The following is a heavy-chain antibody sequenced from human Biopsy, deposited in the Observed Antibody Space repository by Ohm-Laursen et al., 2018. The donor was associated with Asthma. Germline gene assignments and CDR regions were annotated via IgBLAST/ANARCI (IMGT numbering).Heavy chain of an antibody. J-gene: IGHJ1*01. CDR1: GFKFGEYT. D-gene: IGHD3-3*01. Sequence: SLRLSCAASGFKFGEYTMHWVRQAPGKGLEWVSGISWNSATIGYADSVEGRFTISRDNAKNLLFLQMNSLRAEDTAVYYCARTFHFWSPYHAEHYQLWGQGTLVTVSS. CDR2: ISWNSATI. CDR3: ARTFHFWSPYHAEHYQL. V-gene: IGHV3-9*01.